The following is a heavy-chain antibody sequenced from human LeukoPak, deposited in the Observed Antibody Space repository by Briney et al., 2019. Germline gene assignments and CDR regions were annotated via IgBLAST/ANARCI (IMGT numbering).Heavy chain of an antibody. CDR2: INHSGST. CDR1: GGSFSGYY. CDR3: ARAGFLGGDPNWFDP. D-gene: IGHD3-3*01. Sequence: SETLSLTCAVYGGSFSGYYWSWIRQPPGKGLEWIGEINHSGSTNYNPSLKSRVTISVDTSKNQFSLKLSSVTAADTAVYYCARAGFLGGDPNWFDPWGQGTLVTVSS. V-gene: IGHV4-34*01. J-gene: IGHJ5*02.